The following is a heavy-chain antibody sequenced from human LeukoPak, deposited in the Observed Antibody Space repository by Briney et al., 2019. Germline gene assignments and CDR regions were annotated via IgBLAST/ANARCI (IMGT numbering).Heavy chain of an antibody. D-gene: IGHD3-16*01. Sequence: GGSLRLSCAASGFTFSGSAMHWVRQASGKGLEWVGRIKSKANSYAKAYAASVKCSFTIYRDDSKNTAYLQMNSLKTEDTAVYYCTREGGYWGQGTLVTVSS. V-gene: IGHV3-73*01. CDR1: GFTFSGSA. CDR2: IKSKANSYAK. CDR3: TREGGY. J-gene: IGHJ4*02.